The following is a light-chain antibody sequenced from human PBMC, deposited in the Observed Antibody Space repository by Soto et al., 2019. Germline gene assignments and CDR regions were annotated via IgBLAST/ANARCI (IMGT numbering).Light chain of an antibody. V-gene: IGLV2-23*02. CDR1: SSDVGNYNL. CDR2: EVN. CDR3: CSYSSSSPWV. Sequence: QSALAQPASVSESPGQSITISCTGSSSDVGNYNLVSWYQQHPGKAPKLIIYEVNKRTSGISTRFSASKSGNTASLTISGLQAEDEADYYCCSYSSSSPWVFGGGTKLTVL. J-gene: IGLJ3*02.